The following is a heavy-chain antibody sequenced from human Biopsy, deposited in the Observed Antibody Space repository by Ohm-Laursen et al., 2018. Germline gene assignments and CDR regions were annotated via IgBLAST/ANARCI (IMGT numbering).Heavy chain of an antibody. CDR1: GVSMRSYDVY. Sequence: SETLSLTCSVSGVSMRSYDVYWNWIRQGPGKGLQWIGTALFTGTTYYNPALRGRLSLSIDTSMKQMTSKLWSVSVADTAVYYCARQTAYASYMRYGLDVWDPGIKVSVSS. D-gene: IGHD3-10*01. V-gene: IGHV4-39*01. CDR2: ALFTGTT. CDR3: ARQTAYASYMRYGLDV. J-gene: IGHJ6*02.